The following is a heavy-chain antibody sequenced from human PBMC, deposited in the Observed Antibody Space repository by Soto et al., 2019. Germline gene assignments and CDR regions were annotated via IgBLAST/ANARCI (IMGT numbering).Heavy chain of an antibody. J-gene: IGHJ3*02. D-gene: IGHD3-9*01. Sequence: ASVKVSCKASGGTFSSYTIIWVRQAPGQGLEWMGRIIPILGIANYAQKFQGRVTITADKSTSTAYMELSSLRSEDTAVYYCARGGYDIFGPNAFDIWGQGTMVTVS. V-gene: IGHV1-69*02. CDR3: ARGGYDIFGPNAFDI. CDR1: GGTFSSYT. CDR2: IIPILGIA.